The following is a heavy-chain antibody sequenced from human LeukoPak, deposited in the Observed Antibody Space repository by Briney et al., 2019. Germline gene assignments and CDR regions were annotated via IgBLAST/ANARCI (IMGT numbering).Heavy chain of an antibody. CDR2: IIPILGIA. D-gene: IGHD1-1*01. J-gene: IGHJ4*02. V-gene: IGHV1-69*04. CDR3: ARAGAVHYFDY. CDR1: GGTFSSYA. Sequence: SVKVSCKASGGTFSSYAISWVRQAPGQGLEWMGRIIPILGIANYAQKFQGRVTMTRDTSISTAYMELSRLRSDDTAVYYCARAGAVHYFDYWGQGTLVTVSS.